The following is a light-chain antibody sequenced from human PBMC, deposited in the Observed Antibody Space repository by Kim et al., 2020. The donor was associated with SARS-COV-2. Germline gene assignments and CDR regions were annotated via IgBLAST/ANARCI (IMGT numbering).Light chain of an antibody. J-gene: IGKJ2*01. CDR2: GAS. CDR1: QSVSSSY. V-gene: IGKV3-20*01. CDR3: QQYGPEMYT. Sequence: EIVLTQSPGTLSLSPGERATLSCRASQSVSSSYLAWYQQKPGQAPRLLIYGASSRATGIPDRFSGSGSGTDFTLTISRLEPEDFAVYYCQQYGPEMYTFGQGTKLEI.